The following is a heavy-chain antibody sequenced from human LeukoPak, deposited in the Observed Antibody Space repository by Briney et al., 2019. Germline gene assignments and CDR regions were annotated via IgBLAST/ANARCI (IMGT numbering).Heavy chain of an antibody. Sequence: PGGSLRLSCAASGFTFSSYGIHWVRQAPAKGLEWVALISYDGTNKYYADSVKGRFTISRDNPKNTLYLQMNSLRAEDTAVYYCARDRGTRALDYWGQGTLVTVSS. CDR2: ISYDGTNK. J-gene: IGHJ4*02. CDR1: GFTFSSYG. D-gene: IGHD1-14*01. V-gene: IGHV3-33*01. CDR3: ARDRGTRALDY.